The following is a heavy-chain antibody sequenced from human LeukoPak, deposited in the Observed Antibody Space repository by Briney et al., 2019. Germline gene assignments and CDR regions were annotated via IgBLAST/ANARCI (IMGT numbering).Heavy chain of an antibody. V-gene: IGHV4-34*01. CDR1: GGSFSGYY. CDR2: INHSGST. Sequence: SETLSLTCAVYGGSFSGYYWSWIRQPPGKGLEWIGEINHSGSTNYNPSLKSRVTISVDTSKNQFSLKLSSVTAADTAAYYCARGRRYSYGFGFDYWGQGTLVTVSS. CDR3: ARGRRYSYGFGFDY. D-gene: IGHD5-18*01. J-gene: IGHJ4*02.